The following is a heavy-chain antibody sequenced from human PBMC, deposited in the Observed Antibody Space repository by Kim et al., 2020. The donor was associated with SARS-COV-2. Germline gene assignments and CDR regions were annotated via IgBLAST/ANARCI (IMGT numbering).Heavy chain of an antibody. CDR1: GFTFSSYS. CDR2: ISSSSSYI. CDR3: ARDLPLHYLRRGRVGWFDP. V-gene: IGHV3-21*01. J-gene: IGHJ5*02. D-gene: IGHD2-15*01. Sequence: GGSLRLSCAASGFTFSSYSMNWVRQAPGKGLEWVSSISSSSSYIYYADSVKGRFTISRDNAKNSLYLQMNSLRAEDTAVYYCARDLPLHYLRRGRVGWFDPWGQGTLVTVSS.